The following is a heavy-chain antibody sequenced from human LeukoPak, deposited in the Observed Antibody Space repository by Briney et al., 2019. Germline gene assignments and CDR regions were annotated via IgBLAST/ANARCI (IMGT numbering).Heavy chain of an antibody. D-gene: IGHD3-22*01. J-gene: IGHJ4*02. CDR3: AREGCYYDSIGQLCHFDY. Sequence: SETLSLTCTVSGGSISSYYWSWIRQPPGKGLEWIGYIYYSGSTNYNPSLKSRVTISVDTSKNQFSLKLSSVTAADTAVYYCAREGCYYDSIGQLCHFDYWGQGTLVTVSS. CDR2: IYYSGST. CDR1: GGSISSYY. V-gene: IGHV4-59*01.